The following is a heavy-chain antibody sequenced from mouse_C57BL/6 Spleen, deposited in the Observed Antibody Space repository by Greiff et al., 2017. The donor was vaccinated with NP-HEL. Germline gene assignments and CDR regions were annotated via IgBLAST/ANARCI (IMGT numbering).Heavy chain of an antibody. CDR1: GYTFTDYE. CDR2: IDPETGGT. D-gene: IGHD1-3*01. J-gene: IGHJ4*01. V-gene: IGHV1-15*01. Sequence: QVQLKESGAELVRPGASVTLSCKASGYTFTDYEMHWVKQTPVHGLEWIGAIDPETGGTAYNQKFKGKAILTADKSSSTAYMELRSLTSEDSAVDYWTREEYDIYAMDYWGQGTSVTVSS. CDR3: TREEYDIYAMDY.